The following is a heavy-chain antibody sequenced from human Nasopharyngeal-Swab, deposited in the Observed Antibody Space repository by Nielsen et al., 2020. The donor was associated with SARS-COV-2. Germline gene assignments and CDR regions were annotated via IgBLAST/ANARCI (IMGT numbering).Heavy chain of an antibody. Sequence: ASVKVSCKASGYTLTGYYMHWVRQAPGQGLEWMGWINPNSGGTNYAQKFQGWVTMTRDTSISTAYMELSRLRSDDTAVYYCARDLVYSYYYYGMDVWGQGTTVTVSS. J-gene: IGHJ6*02. CDR2: INPNSGGT. CDR3: ARDLVYSYYYYGMDV. D-gene: IGHD2-15*01. V-gene: IGHV1-2*04. CDR1: GYTLTGYY.